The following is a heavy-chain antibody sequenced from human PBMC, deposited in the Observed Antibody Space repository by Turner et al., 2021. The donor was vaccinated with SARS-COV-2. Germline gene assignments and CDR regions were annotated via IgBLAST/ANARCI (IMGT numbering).Heavy chain of an antibody. Sequence: QVQQVESGGGVVQTGRSLTLSCAAPGFTFSCYAMHWVRQAPGKGLEWVAVISYDGSNKYYADSVKGRFTISRDNSKNTLYLQMNSLRAEDTAVYYCAREPPFCGGDCYFDYWGQGTLVTVSS. CDR2: ISYDGSNK. CDR3: AREPPFCGGDCYFDY. V-gene: IGHV3-30-3*01. CDR1: GFTFSCYA. J-gene: IGHJ4*02. D-gene: IGHD2-21*02.